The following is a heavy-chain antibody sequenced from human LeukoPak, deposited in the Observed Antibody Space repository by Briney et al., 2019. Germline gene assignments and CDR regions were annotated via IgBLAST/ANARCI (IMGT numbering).Heavy chain of an antibody. J-gene: IGHJ4*02. D-gene: IGHD2-15*01. V-gene: IGHV5-51*01. Sequence: GESLKISCKGSGYSFTSYWIGWVRQMPGKGLEWMGIIYPGDSDTRYSPSFQGQVTISADKSISTAYLQWSSLKASDTAMYYCARRGYCSGGSCIYFDYWGQGTLVTVSS. CDR1: GYSFTSYW. CDR3: ARRGYCSGGSCIYFDY. CDR2: IYPGDSDT.